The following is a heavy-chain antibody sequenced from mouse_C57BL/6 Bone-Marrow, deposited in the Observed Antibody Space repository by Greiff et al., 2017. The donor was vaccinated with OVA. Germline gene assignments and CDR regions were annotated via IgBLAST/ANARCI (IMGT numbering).Heavy chain of an antibody. V-gene: IGHV1-64*01. CDR2: IHPNSGST. Sequence: QVQLQQPGAELVKPGASVKLSCKASGYTFTSYWMHWVKQRPGQGLEWIGMIHPNSGSTNYNEKFKSKATLTVVKSSSPAYMQLSSLTSEDSAVYYCAKKGGCVWYFDDWGTGTTVTVSS. CDR1: GYTFTSYW. CDR3: AKKGGCVWYFDD. J-gene: IGHJ1*03.